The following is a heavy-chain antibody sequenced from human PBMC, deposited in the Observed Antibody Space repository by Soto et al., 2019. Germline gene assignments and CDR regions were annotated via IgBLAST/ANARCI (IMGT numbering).Heavy chain of an antibody. Sequence: QVQLQESGPGLVKPSQTLSLTCTVSGGSISSGDYYWSWIRQPPGKVLEWIGSIYYSGSTYYNPSLKRRVTISVDTSKNQFSLKLSSVTAADTAVYYCARAQGSGFLVSWGQGTLVTVSS. CDR2: IYYSGST. CDR3: ARAQGSGFLVS. J-gene: IGHJ4*02. D-gene: IGHD3-10*01. CDR1: GGSISSGDYY. V-gene: IGHV4-30-4*01.